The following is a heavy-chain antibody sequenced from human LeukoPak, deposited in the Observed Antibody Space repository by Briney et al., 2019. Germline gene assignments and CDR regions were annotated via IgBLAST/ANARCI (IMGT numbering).Heavy chain of an antibody. J-gene: IGHJ4*02. CDR2: IWYDGSKN. CDR1: GFICGNYG. CDR3: ARALYATGRSFYFDS. Sequence: GRSLRLSGAASGFICGNYGMHWVRQAPGKGLEWVANIWYDGSKNYYADSVKGRFTISRDNFNNMLYLQMNSLRVEDTALYVCARALYATGRSFYFDSWGQGALLTVSS. V-gene: IGHV3-33*01. D-gene: IGHD2/OR15-2a*01.